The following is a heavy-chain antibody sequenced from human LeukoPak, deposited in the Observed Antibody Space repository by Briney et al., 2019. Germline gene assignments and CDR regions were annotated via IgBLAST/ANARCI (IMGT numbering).Heavy chain of an antibody. CDR2: IKQDGSEK. J-gene: IGHJ4*02. CDR1: GFTFNGYN. CDR3: ARERGYSYGHFDY. V-gene: IGHV3-7*01. D-gene: IGHD5-18*01. Sequence: GGSLRLSCAASGFTFNGYNMNWVRQAPGKGLEWVANIKQDGSEKYYVDSVKGRFTISRDNAKNSLYLQMNSLRAEDTAVYYCARERGYSYGHFDYWGQGTLVTVSS.